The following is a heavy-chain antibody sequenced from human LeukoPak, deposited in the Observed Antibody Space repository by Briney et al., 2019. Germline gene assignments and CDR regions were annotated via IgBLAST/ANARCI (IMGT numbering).Heavy chain of an antibody. CDR3: ARHSGSGSLSRPFDP. D-gene: IGHD3-10*01. CDR2: VYYTGST. Sequence: SETLSLTCSVSGPSVTSGGFYWGWLRQPPGKGLQWLATVYYTGSTYYIPSLRSPVTISIDTSKNQFSLSLRSLIAADTAVYYCARHSGSGSLSRPFDPWGQGTLVTVSS. V-gene: IGHV4-39*01. J-gene: IGHJ5*02. CDR1: GPSVTSGGFY.